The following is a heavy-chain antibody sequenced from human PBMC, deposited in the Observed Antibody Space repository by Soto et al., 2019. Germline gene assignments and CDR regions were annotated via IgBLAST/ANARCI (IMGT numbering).Heavy chain of an antibody. Sequence: ASVKVSCKASGYTFTGYYMHWVRQAPGQGLEWMGWINPNSGGTNYAQKFQGWVTMTRDTSISTAYMELSRLRSDDAAVYYCAREIFGRLGELSSRPYYYYGMDVWGQGTTVTVSS. D-gene: IGHD3-16*02. CDR3: AREIFGRLGELSSRPYYYYGMDV. J-gene: IGHJ6*02. V-gene: IGHV1-2*04. CDR1: GYTFTGYY. CDR2: INPNSGGT.